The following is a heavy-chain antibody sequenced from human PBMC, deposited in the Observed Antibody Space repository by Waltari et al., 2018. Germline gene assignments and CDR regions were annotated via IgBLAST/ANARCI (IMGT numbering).Heavy chain of an antibody. CDR3: TKADSGWKYFQF. CDR2: MYRDGTT. D-gene: IGHD6-19*01. J-gene: IGHJ1*01. Sequence: EVQLVESGGGLIQPGGSRRLSCAVSGCSVSINYMIWVRQAPGRGLEWVSAMYRDGTTYHADSVKGRFAISRDNSRNTLYLQMNSLRTEDTAVYYCTKADSGWKYFQFWGQGTRVTVSS. V-gene: IGHV3-53*05. CDR1: GCSVSINY.